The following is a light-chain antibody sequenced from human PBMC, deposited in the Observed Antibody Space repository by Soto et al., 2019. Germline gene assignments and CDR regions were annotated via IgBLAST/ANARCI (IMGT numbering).Light chain of an antibody. CDR3: QQYYTTLS. V-gene: IGKV4-1*01. CDR2: WAS. J-gene: IGKJ4*01. CDR1: QSVLYNSDNKNY. Sequence: DIVMTQSPDSLAVSLGERATINCKSSQSVLYNSDNKNYLAWYQQKAGQPPKLLIYWASTRDSGVPDRFSVSGSGADFTLTINDLQAEAVAVYYCQQYYTTLSFGGGTKVEIK.